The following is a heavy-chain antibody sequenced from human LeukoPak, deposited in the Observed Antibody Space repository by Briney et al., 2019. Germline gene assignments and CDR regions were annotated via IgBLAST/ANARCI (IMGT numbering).Heavy chain of an antibody. CDR3: ARLSRRYGSGSFDY. CDR1: GGYISSYY. CDR2: IYYSGST. V-gene: IGHV4-59*08. Sequence: SETLSLTCTVSGGYISSYYWSWIRQPPGEGLEWIGYIYYSGSTMYNPSLKSRVTISVDTSKNQFSLKLRSVIAADTAVYFCARLSRRYGSGSFDYWGQGTLVTVSS. J-gene: IGHJ4*02. D-gene: IGHD3-10*01.